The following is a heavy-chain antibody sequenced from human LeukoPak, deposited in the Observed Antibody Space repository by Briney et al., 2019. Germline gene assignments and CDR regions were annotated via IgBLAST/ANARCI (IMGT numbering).Heavy chain of an antibody. CDR3: ARVPGDVDTAMVHYAFDI. V-gene: IGHV4-59*08. J-gene: IGHJ3*02. CDR2: IYYSGST. CDR1: GGSISSYY. Sequence: SETLSLTCTVSGGSISSYYWSWIRQPPGKGLEWIGYIYYSGSTNYNPSLKSRVTISVDTSKNQFSLKLSSVTAADTAVYYCARVPGDVDTAMVHYAFDIWGQGTMVTVSS. D-gene: IGHD5-18*01.